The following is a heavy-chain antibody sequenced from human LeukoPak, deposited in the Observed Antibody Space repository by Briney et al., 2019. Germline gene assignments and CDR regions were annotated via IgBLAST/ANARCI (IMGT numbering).Heavy chain of an antibody. D-gene: IGHD3-10*01. CDR2: VKSKTDGGTT. CDR3: TTLLWFGELSDY. CDR1: GFTFSNAW. J-gene: IGHJ4*02. Sequence: PGGSLRLSCAASGFTFSNAWMSWVRQDPGKGLEWVGRVKSKTDGGTTDYAAPVKGRFTISRDDSKNTLYLQMNSLKTEDTAVYYCTTLLWFGELSDYWGQGTLVTVST. V-gene: IGHV3-15*01.